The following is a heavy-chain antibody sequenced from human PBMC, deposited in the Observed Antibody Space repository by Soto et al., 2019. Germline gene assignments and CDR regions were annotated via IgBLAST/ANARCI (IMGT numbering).Heavy chain of an antibody. V-gene: IGHV1-18*01. Sequence: GASVKGSCKASGYTFTNYCFTWVRQAPGQGLEWLGWISTYNGNTKYAQKVQGRPTMTTDTSTSTANMELTSLRSDDTALYYCARTTVTASYYCMDVWGKGSTVTVSS. D-gene: IGHD4-17*01. J-gene: IGHJ6*03. CDR3: ARTTVTASYYCMDV. CDR2: ISTYNGNT. CDR1: GYTFTNYC.